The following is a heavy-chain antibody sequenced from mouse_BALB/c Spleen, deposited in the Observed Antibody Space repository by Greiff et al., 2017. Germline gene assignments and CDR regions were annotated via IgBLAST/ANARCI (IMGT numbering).Heavy chain of an antibody. CDR3: ARNYYGNYSPPDD. V-gene: IGHV1-14*01. CDR2: INPYNDGT. D-gene: IGHD2-1*01. Sequence: VQLQQSGPELVKPGASVKMSCKASGYTFTSYVMHWVKQKPGQGLEWIGYINPYNDGTKYNEKFKGKATLTSDKSSSTAYMELSSLTSEDSAVYYGARNYYGNYSPPDDWGQGTTLTVSS. J-gene: IGHJ2*01. CDR1: GYTFTSYV.